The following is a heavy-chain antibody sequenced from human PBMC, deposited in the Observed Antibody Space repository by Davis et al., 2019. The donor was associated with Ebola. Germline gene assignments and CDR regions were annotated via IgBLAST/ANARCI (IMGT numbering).Heavy chain of an antibody. D-gene: IGHD3-10*01. CDR1: GYTFTSYG. J-gene: IGHJ4*02. Sequence: AASVKVSCKASGYTFTSYGISWVRQAPGQGLEWMGWISAYNGNTNYAQKLQGRVTMTTDTSTSTAYMELSSLRSEDTAVYYCATDRGSGSYHYWGQGTLVTVSS. CDR3: ATDRGSGSYHY. V-gene: IGHV1-18*01. CDR2: ISAYNGNT.